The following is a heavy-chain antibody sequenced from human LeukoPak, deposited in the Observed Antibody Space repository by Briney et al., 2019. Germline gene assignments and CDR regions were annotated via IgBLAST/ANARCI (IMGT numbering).Heavy chain of an antibody. D-gene: IGHD6-13*01. J-gene: IGHJ4*02. Sequence: GGSLRLSCAASGFTFSSYAMSWVRQAPGKGLEWVANIKQDGSEKYYVDSVKGRFTISRDNAKNSLYLQMNSLRAEDTAVYYCARARAYIAAAGTSDYWGQGTLVTVSS. CDR2: IKQDGSEK. CDR1: GFTFSSYA. CDR3: ARARAYIAAAGTSDY. V-gene: IGHV3-7*01.